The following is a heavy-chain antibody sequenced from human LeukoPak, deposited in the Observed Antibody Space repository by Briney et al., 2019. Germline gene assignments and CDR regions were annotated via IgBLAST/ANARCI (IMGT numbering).Heavy chain of an antibody. Sequence: QPGGSLRLSCAASGFTFSSHGMNWVRQAPGKGLEWVSAISVSGNTYHADSVKGRFTISRDSSKNTLYLQMNSLRAEDTAVYYCAKLKLLSGPMVRGVPDYWGQGTLVTVSS. CDR3: AKLKLLSGPMVRGVPDY. V-gene: IGHV3-23*01. CDR2: ISVSGNT. J-gene: IGHJ4*02. CDR1: GFTFSSHG. D-gene: IGHD3-10*01.